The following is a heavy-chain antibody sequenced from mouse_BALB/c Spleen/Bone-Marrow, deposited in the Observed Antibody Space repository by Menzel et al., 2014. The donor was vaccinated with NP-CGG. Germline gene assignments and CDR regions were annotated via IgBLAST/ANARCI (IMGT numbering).Heavy chain of an antibody. Sequence: EVKLVESGGGLVQPGGSRKLSCAASGFTFSGFGMHWVRQAPEKGLEWVAYISSASSTIYYADTVKGRFTISRDNPKNTLFLQMTSLRSEDTAMYYCARGGNYSYYAMDYWGQGTSVTVSS. D-gene: IGHD2-1*01. J-gene: IGHJ4*01. CDR1: GFTFSGFG. CDR2: ISSASSTI. CDR3: ARGGNYSYYAMDY. V-gene: IGHV5-17*02.